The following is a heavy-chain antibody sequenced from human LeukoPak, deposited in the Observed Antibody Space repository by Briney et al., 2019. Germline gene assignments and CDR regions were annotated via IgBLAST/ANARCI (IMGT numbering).Heavy chain of an antibody. CDR1: GYTFDVYY. V-gene: IGHV1-46*02. CDR3: ARGRTVTNDFDL. CDR2: FNPSGSNT. D-gene: IGHD4-17*01. J-gene: IGHJ2*01. Sequence: ASVKVSCKASGYTFDVYYIHWVRQAPGQGLEWMGLFNPSGSNTNYAQRFQGRVTLTRDTSTTTVYMDLSGLRPEDTAVYYCARGRTVTNDFDLWGRGTLLTVSS.